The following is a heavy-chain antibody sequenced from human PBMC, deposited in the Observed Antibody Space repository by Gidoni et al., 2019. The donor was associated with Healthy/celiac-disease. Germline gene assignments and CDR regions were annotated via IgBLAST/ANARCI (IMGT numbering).Heavy chain of an antibody. V-gene: IGHV4-59*08. CDR3: AGTPRDGYRQTVFDY. Sequence: QVQLQESGPGLVKPSETLSLTCTVPGGSISSYYWRWIRQPPGKGLEWIGYIYYSGSTNYNPSLKSRVTISVDTSKNQFSLKLSSVTAADTAVYYCAGTPRDGYRQTVFDYWGQGTLVTVSS. D-gene: IGHD5-12*01. CDR2: IYYSGST. CDR1: GGSISSYY. J-gene: IGHJ4*02.